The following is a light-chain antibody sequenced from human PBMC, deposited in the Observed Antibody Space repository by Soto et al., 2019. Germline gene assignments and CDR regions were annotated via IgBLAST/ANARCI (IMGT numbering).Light chain of an antibody. CDR3: QQYNNLPRT. CDR1: QSVSSN. V-gene: IGKV3-15*01. CDR2: GAS. Sequence: EIGLTKSPATVSLSQGERASLSCRASQSVSSNLAWYQQKPGQAPRLLICGASTRATGIPARFSGSGSGTEFTLTISSLQSEDFAVYYCQQYNNLPRTFGQGTKVDIK. J-gene: IGKJ1*01.